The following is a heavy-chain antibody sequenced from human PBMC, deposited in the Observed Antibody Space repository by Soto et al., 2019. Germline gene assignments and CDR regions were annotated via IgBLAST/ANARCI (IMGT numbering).Heavy chain of an antibody. CDR1: GFTFSSYA. CDR2: ISYDGSNK. CDR3: ARDRFALPYYYGMDV. V-gene: IGHV3-30-3*01. D-gene: IGHD3-16*01. Sequence: QVQLVESGGGVVQPGRSLRLSCAASGFTFSSYAMHWVRQAPGKGLEWVAVISYDGSNKYYSDSVKGRFTISRENSKNTLYLQMNSLRVEDTAVYYCARDRFALPYYYGMDVWGQGTTVTVSS. J-gene: IGHJ6*02.